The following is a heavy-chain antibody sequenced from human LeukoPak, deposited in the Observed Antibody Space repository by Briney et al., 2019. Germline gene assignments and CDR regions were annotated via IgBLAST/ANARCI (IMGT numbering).Heavy chain of an antibody. Sequence: SETLSLTCTVSGGSISSYYWSWIRQPPGKGLEWIGYIYYSGSTNYNPSLKSRVTISVDTSKNQFSLKLSSVPAADTAVYYCARVGYYDSSGFFDYWGQGTLVTVSS. J-gene: IGHJ4*02. CDR1: GGSISSYY. D-gene: IGHD3-22*01. V-gene: IGHV4-59*01. CDR3: ARVGYYDSSGFFDY. CDR2: IYYSGST.